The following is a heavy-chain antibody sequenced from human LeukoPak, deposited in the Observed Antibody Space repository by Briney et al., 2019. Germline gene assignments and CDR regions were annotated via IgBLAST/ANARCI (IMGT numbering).Heavy chain of an antibody. CDR3: ATSFWSGFYYYGMDV. D-gene: IGHD3-3*01. Sequence: ASVKVSCKASGYTFTSYDINWVRQATGQGLEWMGWMNPNSGNTGYAQKFQGRVTMTRNTSISTAYMELSSLRSEDTAVYYCATSFWSGFYYYGMDVWGQGTTVTVSS. CDR1: GYTFTSYD. CDR2: MNPNSGNT. J-gene: IGHJ6*02. V-gene: IGHV1-8*01.